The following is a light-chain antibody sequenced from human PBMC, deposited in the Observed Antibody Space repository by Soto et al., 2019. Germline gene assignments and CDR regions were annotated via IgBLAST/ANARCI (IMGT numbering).Light chain of an antibody. CDR2: EVT. V-gene: IGLV2-14*01. CDR3: SSRTTSITWL. Sequence: QSALTQPASVFGSPGQWITISCPGTGSDIGAYDRVSWYQQHPGKAPKLMIYEVTYRPSGVSYRFSGSKSGNTASLTISGLQPEDEADYYCSSRTTSITWLFGGGTKLTVL. CDR1: GSDIGAYDR. J-gene: IGLJ3*02.